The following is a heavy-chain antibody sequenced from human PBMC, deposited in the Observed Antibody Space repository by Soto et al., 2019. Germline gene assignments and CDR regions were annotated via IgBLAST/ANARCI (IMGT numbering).Heavy chain of an antibody. CDR1: GGSMTSITYY. CDR3: ARLPRTPTGLRFDP. V-gene: IGHV4-39*01. D-gene: IGHD3-9*01. Sequence: SETLSLTCSVSGGSMTSITYYWGWIRQPPGKGLEWIGNIFYTGTTYYSASLKSRVTIAADPSKNHFSLNLTSVTAADTAVYYCARLPRTPTGLRFDPWGQGILVTVSS. J-gene: IGHJ5*02. CDR2: IFYTGTT.